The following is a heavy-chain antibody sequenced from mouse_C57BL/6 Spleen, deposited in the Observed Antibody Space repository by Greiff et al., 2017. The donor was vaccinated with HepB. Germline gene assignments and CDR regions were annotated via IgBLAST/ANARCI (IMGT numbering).Heavy chain of an antibody. V-gene: IGHV1-55*01. J-gene: IGHJ2*01. D-gene: IGHD3-2*02. CDR3: GRSGTCADY. CDR1: GYTFTSYW. Sequence: VQLQQPGAELVKPGASVKMSCKASGYTFTSYWITWVKQRPGQGLEWIGDIYPGSGSTNYNEKFKSKATLTVDTTSSTAYMQHSSLTSEDTADYYSGRSGTCADYWGKGTTLTVSS. CDR2: IYPGSGST.